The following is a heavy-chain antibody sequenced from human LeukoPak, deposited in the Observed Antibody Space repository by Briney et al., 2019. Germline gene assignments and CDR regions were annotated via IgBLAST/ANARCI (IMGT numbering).Heavy chain of an antibody. CDR1: GYTFTGCS. CDR2: INPDSGGA. D-gene: IGHD3-10*01. V-gene: IGHV1-2*02. J-gene: IGHJ4*02. Sequence: ASVKVSCEASGYTFTGCSMHWVRQGPGQGLEWRGWINPDSGGAIYSQKFQGRVTMTRDASISTAYMELSGLRSDDTAVYYCARDSGDPSKNDFDYWGQGTLVTVSS. CDR3: ARDSGDPSKNDFDY.